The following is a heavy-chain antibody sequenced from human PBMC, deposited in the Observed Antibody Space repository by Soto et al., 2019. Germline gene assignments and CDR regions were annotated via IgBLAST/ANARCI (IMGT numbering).Heavy chain of an antibody. CDR3: ARSDFWSGYDYYYYGMDV. CDR1: GYTFTSYG. J-gene: IGHJ6*02. CDR2: ISAYNGNT. D-gene: IGHD3-3*01. Sequence: QVQLVQSGAEVKKPGASVKVSCKASGYTFTSYGITWVRQAAGQGLEWMGWISAYNGNTNYAQKLQGRVTMTTDTSTCTAYMELRSLRSDDTAVYYCARSDFWSGYDYYYYGMDVWGQGTTVTVSS. V-gene: IGHV1-18*01.